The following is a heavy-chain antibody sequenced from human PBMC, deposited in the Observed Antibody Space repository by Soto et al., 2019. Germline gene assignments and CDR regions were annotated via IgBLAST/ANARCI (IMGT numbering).Heavy chain of an antibody. V-gene: IGHV3-48*02. Sequence: EVQLVESGGGLVQPGGSLRLSCAASGFTFSSYSMNWVRQAPGKGLEWVSYISSSSSTIYYADSVKCRFTISIDNAKNSLYLHMNSLRDEDTAVYYCAVPEQLAYMDVWGQGTTVTVSS. J-gene: IGHJ6*02. CDR1: GFTFSSYS. CDR3: AVPEQLAYMDV. D-gene: IGHD6-6*01. CDR2: ISSSSSTI.